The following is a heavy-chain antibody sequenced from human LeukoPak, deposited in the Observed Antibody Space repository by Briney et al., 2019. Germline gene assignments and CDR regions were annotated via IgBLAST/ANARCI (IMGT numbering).Heavy chain of an antibody. CDR3: ARVPRGGDEFDP. D-gene: IGHD3-16*01. V-gene: IGHV1-18*01. J-gene: IGHJ5*02. CDR1: GYSFILYG. Sequence: ASVKVSCKTSGYSFILYGISWVRQAPGQGPEWMGWISTSTGDTKYTQKFQGRVTLTTDTSTSTAYMELSSLRSDDTAVYYCARVPRGGDEFDPWGQGTLVTVSS. CDR2: ISTSTGDT.